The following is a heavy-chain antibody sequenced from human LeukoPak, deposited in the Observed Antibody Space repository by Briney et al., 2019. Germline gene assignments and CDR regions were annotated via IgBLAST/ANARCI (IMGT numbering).Heavy chain of an antibody. D-gene: IGHD3-22*01. V-gene: IGHV3-20*04. CDR1: TFTFDDYG. Sequence: GYLRFYCSAYTFTFDDYGMSRLPPAPGHGLEGGTGFNWNGGSTGYADSVKGRFTISRDNAKNSLYLQMNSLRAEDTALYYCARSDRTYYYYYMDVWGKGTTVTVSS. J-gene: IGHJ6*03. CDR2: FNWNGGST. CDR3: ARSDRTYYYYYMDV.